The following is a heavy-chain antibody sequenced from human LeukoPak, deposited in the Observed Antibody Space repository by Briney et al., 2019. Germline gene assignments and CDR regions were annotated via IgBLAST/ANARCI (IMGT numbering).Heavy chain of an antibody. Sequence: PSETLSLTCTVSGYSISSGYYWGWIPQPPGKGLEWIGSFYDSGNTYYNPSLKSRVTISVDTSKNQFSLKVRSVTAADTAVYFCARGKSRGSHIDYWGQGTLVTVSS. CDR1: GYSISSGYY. D-gene: IGHD1-26*01. CDR2: FYDSGNT. V-gene: IGHV4-38-2*02. CDR3: ARGKSRGSHIDY. J-gene: IGHJ4*02.